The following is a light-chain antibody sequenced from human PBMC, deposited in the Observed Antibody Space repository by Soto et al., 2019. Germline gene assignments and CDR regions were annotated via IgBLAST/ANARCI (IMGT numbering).Light chain of an antibody. V-gene: IGLV1-47*01. Sequence: QSVLAQPPSTSGPPGQRVTISCSGSSSNIGSNYVYWYQHLPGTAPKLLVYRNDQRPSGVPDRFSGSKSGTSASLAISGLRSADEADYYCAAWDDSLSGVVFGGGTKLTVL. CDR2: RND. J-gene: IGLJ2*01. CDR1: SSNIGSNY. CDR3: AAWDDSLSGVV.